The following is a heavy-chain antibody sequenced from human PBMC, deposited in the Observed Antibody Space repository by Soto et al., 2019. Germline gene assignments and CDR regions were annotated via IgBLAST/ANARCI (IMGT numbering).Heavy chain of an antibody. CDR3: AREGRSNSWFRAFDL. Sequence: GASVKVSCKASGGTFSSYAINWVRQAPGQGLEWMGAIIPIFTTPNYAQRFQGRVTITADESTSTAYMELSSLRSDDTAVYFCAREGRSNSWFRAFDLWGHGTMVTVSS. CDR2: IIPIFTTP. CDR1: GGTFSSYA. J-gene: IGHJ3*01. D-gene: IGHD6-13*01. V-gene: IGHV1-69*13.